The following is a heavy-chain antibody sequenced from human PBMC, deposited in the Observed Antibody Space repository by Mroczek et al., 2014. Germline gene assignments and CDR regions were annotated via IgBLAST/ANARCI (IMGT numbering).Heavy chain of an antibody. J-gene: IGHJ4*02. D-gene: IGHD6-6*01. CDR2: IFSNDEK. Sequence: QITLKESGPVLVKPTETLTLTCTVSGFSLSNARMGVSWIRQPPGKALEWLAHIFSNDEKSYSTSLKSRLTISKDTSKSQVVLTMTNMDPVDTATYYCARRSSSSASDFDYWGQGTLVTVSS. V-gene: IGHV2-26*01. CDR3: ARRSSSSASDFDY. CDR1: GFSLSNARMG.